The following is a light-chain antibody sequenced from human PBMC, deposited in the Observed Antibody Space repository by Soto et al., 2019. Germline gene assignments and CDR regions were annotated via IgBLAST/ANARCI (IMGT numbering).Light chain of an antibody. CDR3: QQYDNLRGVT. Sequence: DIQMTQSPSSLSASVGDRVTITCQASQDISNYLNWYQQKPEKAPKLLIYDASNLETGVPSRFSGSGSGTDFTFTISSLQPEDIATYYCQQYDNLRGVTFGPGTKVDIK. V-gene: IGKV1-33*01. J-gene: IGKJ3*01. CDR1: QDISNY. CDR2: DAS.